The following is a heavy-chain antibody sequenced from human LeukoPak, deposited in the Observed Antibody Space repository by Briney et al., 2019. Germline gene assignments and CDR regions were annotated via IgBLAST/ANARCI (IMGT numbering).Heavy chain of an antibody. CDR2: IYYTGST. Sequence: SETLSLTCTVSGGSITRYYWSWIRQPPGKGLEWIGYIYYTGSTNHNPSLKSRVTISLDTSKNQFSLKLSSVTAADTAVYYCAGGFGELPLDYWGQGTLVTVSS. CDR1: GGSITRYY. D-gene: IGHD3-10*01. J-gene: IGHJ4*02. V-gene: IGHV4-59*08. CDR3: AGGFGELPLDY.